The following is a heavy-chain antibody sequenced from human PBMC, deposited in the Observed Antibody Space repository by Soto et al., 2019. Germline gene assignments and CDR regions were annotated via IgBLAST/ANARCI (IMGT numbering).Heavy chain of an antibody. J-gene: IGHJ6*02. V-gene: IGHV4-39*07. D-gene: IGHD1-26*01. Sequence: PSETLSLTCTVSGGSVSSSSYSWGWIRQSPGKGLEWIGTIYSSENTYYNPSLLSRVTISVDTSKNEFSLRLSSVTAADTAVYYCARDTWGYYYYGMDVWGQGTTVTVSS. CDR3: ARDTWGYYYYGMDV. CDR1: GGSVSSSSYS. CDR2: IYSSENT.